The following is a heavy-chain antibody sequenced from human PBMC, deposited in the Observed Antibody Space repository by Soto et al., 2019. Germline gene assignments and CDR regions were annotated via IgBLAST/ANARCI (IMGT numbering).Heavy chain of an antibody. D-gene: IGHD3-16*01. CDR1: GFTFSDYY. Sequence: QVQLVESGGGLVKPGGSLRLSCAASGFTFSDYYMSWIRQAPGKGLEWVSYISGGSSDTNYADSVKGRFTISRDNGKNSLYLQMNSLRAEATAVYYCARPKGGHRHWGFDYWGQGPLVTVSS. CDR3: ARPKGGHRHWGFDY. V-gene: IGHV3-11*05. J-gene: IGHJ4*02. CDR2: ISGGSSDT.